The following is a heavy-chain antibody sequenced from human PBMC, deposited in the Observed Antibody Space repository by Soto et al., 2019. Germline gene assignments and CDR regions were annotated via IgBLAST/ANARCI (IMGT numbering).Heavy chain of an antibody. CDR3: ARVYSSSWPPSIHIHYYYYGMDV. V-gene: IGHV1-46*01. Sequence: GASVKVSCKASGYTFTSYYMHWVRQAPGQGLEWMGIINPSGGSTSYAQKFQGRVTMTRDTSTSTVYMELSSLRSEDTAVYYCARVYSSSWPPSIHIHYYYYGMDVWGQGTTVTVSS. D-gene: IGHD6-13*01. J-gene: IGHJ6*02. CDR1: GYTFTSYY. CDR2: INPSGGST.